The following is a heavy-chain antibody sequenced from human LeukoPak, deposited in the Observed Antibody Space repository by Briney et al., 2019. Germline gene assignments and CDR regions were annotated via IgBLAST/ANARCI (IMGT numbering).Heavy chain of an antibody. CDR1: DDPISRYY. Sequence: SETLSLTCIVSDDPISRYYWSWIRQPPGKGLEWIGYIYISGGANYNPPLASRVSISADMSKNQFSLKLSSVPAADTAVYYCARHIAGGWSAFDIWGQGTMVTVSS. D-gene: IGHD6-19*01. CDR3: ARHIAGGWSAFDI. J-gene: IGHJ3*02. V-gene: IGHV4-4*09. CDR2: IYISGGA.